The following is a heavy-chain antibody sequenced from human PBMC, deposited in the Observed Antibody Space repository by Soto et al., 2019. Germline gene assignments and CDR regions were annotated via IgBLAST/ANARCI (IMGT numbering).Heavy chain of an antibody. J-gene: IGHJ5*02. CDR2: IKSKSDGATT. CDR3: TTGLTIFGVVIDP. D-gene: IGHD3-3*01. Sequence: GGALRLSCAASGVTLSNALMTWVRQAPGKGLEWVGRIKSKSDGATTDYAAPVRGRFIISRDDSKNTLYLQMNSLKTEDTAVYYCTTGLTIFGVVIDPWGQGTLVTVSS. CDR1: GVTLSNAL. V-gene: IGHV3-15*01.